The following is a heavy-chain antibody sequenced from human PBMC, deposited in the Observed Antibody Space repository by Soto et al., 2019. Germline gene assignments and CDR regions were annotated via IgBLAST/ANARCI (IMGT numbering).Heavy chain of an antibody. V-gene: IGHV1-69*01. CDR3: ARGYSGGDYYAMDV. D-gene: IGHD4-4*01. Sequence: QVQLVQSGAEVKKPGSSVRVSCQASGGTFTTYAFNWVRQAPGQGLEWMGGIIPMYNKPNYAPNFLGRVTISADPSTSTAYMELTTLRSEDTAVYFCARGYSGGDYYAMDVWGQGTTVTVSS. CDR1: GGTFTTYA. J-gene: IGHJ6*02. CDR2: IIPMYNKP.